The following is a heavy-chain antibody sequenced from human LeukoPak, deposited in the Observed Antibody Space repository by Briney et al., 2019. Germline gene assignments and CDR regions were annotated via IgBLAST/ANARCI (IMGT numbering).Heavy chain of an antibody. CDR1: GFTFSSYA. CDR3: AKGGCSSTSCPISYPFDI. CDR2: IAYDGSNK. V-gene: IGHV3-30-3*01. Sequence: GGSLRLSWAASGFTFSSYAMHWVRQAPGKGLEGVAVIAYDGSNKYYADSVKGRFTISRDNSKNTLYLQMKSLRAEDTAMYYCAKGGCSSTSCPISYPFDIWGQGTMVTVSS. D-gene: IGHD2-2*01. J-gene: IGHJ3*02.